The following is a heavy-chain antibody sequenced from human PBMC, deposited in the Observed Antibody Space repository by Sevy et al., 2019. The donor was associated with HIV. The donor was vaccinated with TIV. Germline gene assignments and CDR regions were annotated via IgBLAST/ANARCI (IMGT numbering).Heavy chain of an antibody. CDR2: ISGDGGHT. CDR1: GFSLNDYY. D-gene: IGHD3-22*01. CDR3: ARDGNSGYYFNYYYYGMDV. Sequence: GGSLRLSCAATGFSLNDYYMTWIRQAPGKGLEWVSYISGDGGHTNYAESVKGRFTISRDNTKNFVYLQMDGLRAEDTATYYCARDGNSGYYFNYYYYGMDVWGQGTTVTVSS. V-gene: IGHV3-11*06. J-gene: IGHJ6*02.